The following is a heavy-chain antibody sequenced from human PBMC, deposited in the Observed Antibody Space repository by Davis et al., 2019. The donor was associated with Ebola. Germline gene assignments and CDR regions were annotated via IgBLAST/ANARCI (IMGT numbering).Heavy chain of an antibody. J-gene: IGHJ1*01. CDR2: MNPNSGNT. Sequence: ASVKVSCKASGYTFTSYDINWVRQAPGQGLEWMGWMNPNSGNTGYAQKFQGRVTMTRNTSISTAYMELSSLRSEDTAVYYCARVHQVAHYDSSGYYLTAEYFQHWGQGTLVTVSS. V-gene: IGHV1-8*01. CDR3: ARVHQVAHYDSSGYYLTAEYFQH. CDR1: GYTFTSYD. D-gene: IGHD3-22*01.